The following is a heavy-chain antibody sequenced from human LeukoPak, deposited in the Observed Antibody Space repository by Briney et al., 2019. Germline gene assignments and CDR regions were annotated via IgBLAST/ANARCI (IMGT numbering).Heavy chain of an antibody. D-gene: IGHD6-13*01. V-gene: IGHV5-51*01. J-gene: IGHJ4*02. CDR1: GYSFTSYW. CDR3: SGNYDVAAAGAI. Sequence: GESLKISCKGSGYSFTSYWIGRVRQMPGKGLEWMGIIYPGDSDTRYSPSFQGQVTISADKSISTAYLQWRSMKASDAAMYYCSGNYDVAAAGAIWGQGTLVTVSS. CDR2: IYPGDSDT.